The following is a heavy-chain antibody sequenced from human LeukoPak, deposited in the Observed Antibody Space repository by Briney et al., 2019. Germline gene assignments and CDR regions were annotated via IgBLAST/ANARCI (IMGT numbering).Heavy chain of an antibody. V-gene: IGHV3-7*01. CDR1: GFTFSSYW. D-gene: IGHD5-12*01. CDR3: ARAASGYDSYYYYAMDV. J-gene: IGHJ6*02. CDR2: IKQDGTEK. Sequence: GGSLRLSCAASGFTFSSYWMTWVRQAPGKGLEWVANIKQDGTEKYYVDSMKGRFTISRDNAKNSLYLQMNSLRAEDTAVYYCARAASGYDSYYYYAMDVWGQGTTVTVSS.